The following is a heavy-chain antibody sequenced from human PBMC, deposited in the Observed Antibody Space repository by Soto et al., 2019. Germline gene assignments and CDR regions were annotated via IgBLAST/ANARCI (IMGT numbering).Heavy chain of an antibody. D-gene: IGHD3-10*01. CDR1: GFTFKNYS. V-gene: IGHV3-33*01. CDR3: ARDGSGSRYGMDV. Sequence: QVQLVESGGGVVQPGRSLRLSCAASGFTFKNYSMHWVRQAPGKGLEWVAVIYNDGSSKYYADSVKGPFSISRDNSKNTLYLQMNSLRAEDTAVYYCARDGSGSRYGMDVWGQGTTVTVSS. CDR2: IYNDGSSK. J-gene: IGHJ6*02.